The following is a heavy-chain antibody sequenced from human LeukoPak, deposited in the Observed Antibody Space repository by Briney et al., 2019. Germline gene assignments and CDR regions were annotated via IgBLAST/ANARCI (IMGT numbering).Heavy chain of an antibody. CDR3: ARGLQYLGMDV. Sequence: PSETLSLTCAVYGGSFSGYYWSWIRQPPGKGLEWIGYIYYSGSTNYNPSLKSRVTISVDTSKNQFSLKLSSVTAADTAVYYCARGLQYLGMDVWGQGTTVTVSS. J-gene: IGHJ6*02. V-gene: IGHV4-59*01. D-gene: IGHD2-2*01. CDR2: IYYSGST. CDR1: GGSFSGYY.